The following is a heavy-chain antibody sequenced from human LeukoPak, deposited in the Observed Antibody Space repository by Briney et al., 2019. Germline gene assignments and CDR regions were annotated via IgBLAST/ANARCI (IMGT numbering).Heavy chain of an antibody. Sequence: ASVKVSCKAPGYTFSDYGLIWVRQAPGQGLEWMGWISGYNGKTKYAQKFQGRVTMTTDTSTNTVYMELRRLRSDDTAVYFCARDTDYGGSSFEYWGQGTLVTVSS. CDR2: ISGYNGKT. D-gene: IGHD4-23*01. CDR3: ARDTDYGGSSFEY. CDR1: GYTFSDYG. V-gene: IGHV1-18*01. J-gene: IGHJ4*02.